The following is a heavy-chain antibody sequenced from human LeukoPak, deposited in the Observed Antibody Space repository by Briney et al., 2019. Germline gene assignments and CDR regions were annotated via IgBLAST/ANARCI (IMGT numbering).Heavy chain of an antibody. CDR2: IIPILGIA. CDR1: GGTFSSYA. CDR3: ASLSGYYKGLNDY. J-gene: IGHJ4*02. D-gene: IGHD3-3*01. V-gene: IGHV1-69*04. Sequence: SVKLSCKASGGTFSSYAISWVRQAPGQGLEWVGRIIPILGIANYAQKFQGRVTITADKSTSTAYMELSSLRSEDTAVYYCASLSGYYKGLNDYWRERPLVTVS.